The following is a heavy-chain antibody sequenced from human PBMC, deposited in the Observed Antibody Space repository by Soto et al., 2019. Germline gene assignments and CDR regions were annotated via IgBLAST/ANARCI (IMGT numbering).Heavy chain of an antibody. J-gene: IGHJ5*01. CDR1: GVSIHNSHSF. V-gene: IGHV4-39*01. D-gene: IGHD2-21*01. CDR2: VYHNGGA. CDR3: GRVVEGATRHTDPDS. Sequence: TETLSLTCNVSGVSIHNSHSFWAWIHQPPGKGLQFIASVYHNGGAHYNSSLKSRVTISVDTANNQVSLRMRSLTAADTAFYYCGRVVEGATRHTDPDSWGQGILVTVS.